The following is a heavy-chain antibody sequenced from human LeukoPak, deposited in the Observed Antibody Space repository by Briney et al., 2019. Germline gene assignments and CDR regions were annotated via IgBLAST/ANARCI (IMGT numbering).Heavy chain of an antibody. D-gene: IGHD3-9*01. J-gene: IGHJ4*02. V-gene: IGHV4-34*01. Sequence: SETLSLTCAVYGGSFSAYYWSWIRQPPGKGLGWIGEINHSGSTNYNPSLKSRVTISVDTSKNQFSLKLSSVTAADTAVYYCARTPHYDILTGYYAGGFYFDYWGQGTLVTVSS. CDR2: INHSGST. CDR1: GGSFSAYY. CDR3: ARTPHYDILTGYYAGGFYFDY.